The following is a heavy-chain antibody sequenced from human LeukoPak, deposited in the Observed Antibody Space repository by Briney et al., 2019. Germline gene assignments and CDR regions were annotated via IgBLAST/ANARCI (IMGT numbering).Heavy chain of an antibody. CDR1: GYTFTSYG. D-gene: IGHD6-6*01. J-gene: IGHJ5*02. CDR2: ISGYNGNP. CDR3: GRSYSSSHPDWFDP. V-gene: IGHV1-18*01. Sequence: GASVKVSCKASGYTFTSYGISWVRQAPGQGLEWMGWISGYNGNPNYAQKLQGRATMTTDTSTSTAYMELRSLRADDTAVYYCGRSYSSSHPDWFDPWGQGTLVTVSS.